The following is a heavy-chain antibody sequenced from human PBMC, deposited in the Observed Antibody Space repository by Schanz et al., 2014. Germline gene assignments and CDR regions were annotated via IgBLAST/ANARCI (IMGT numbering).Heavy chain of an antibody. Sequence: DVQLLESGGGLVQPGGSLRLSCTASGFAFSSYSMNWVRQAPGKGLEWVSYISSSGTTIYYADSVKGRFTISRDNSENTLYLQMNSLSADDTAVYYCAKDSTHIDIVLVPTAIDYWGQGTLVTVSS. CDR3: AKDSTHIDIVLVPTAIDY. D-gene: IGHD2-2*01. J-gene: IGHJ4*02. CDR2: ISSSGTTI. V-gene: IGHV3-48*01. CDR1: GFAFSSYS.